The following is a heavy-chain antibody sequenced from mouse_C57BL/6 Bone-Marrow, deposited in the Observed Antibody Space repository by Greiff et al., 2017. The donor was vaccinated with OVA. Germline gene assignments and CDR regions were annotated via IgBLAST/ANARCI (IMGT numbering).Heavy chain of an antibody. D-gene: IGHD2-3*01. CDR3: ARDGYYVYFDV. CDR2: INPSNGGT. Sequence: QVQLQQPGTELVKPGASVKLSCKASGYTFTSYWMHWVKQRPGQGLEWIGNINPSNGGTHYNEKFKSKATLTVDKSSSTAYMQLSSLTSEDSAVFYCARDGYYVYFDVWGKGTTVTVSS. V-gene: IGHV1-53*01. CDR1: GYTFTSYW. J-gene: IGHJ1*03.